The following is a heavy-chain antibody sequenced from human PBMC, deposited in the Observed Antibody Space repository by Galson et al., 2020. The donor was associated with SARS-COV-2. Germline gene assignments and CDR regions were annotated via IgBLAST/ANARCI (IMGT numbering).Heavy chain of an antibody. D-gene: IGHD4-17*01. J-gene: IGHJ5*02. CDR2: ITASGAHT. CDR3: ARDPNGDYIGAFWFDP. Sequence: GGSLRLSRAASGFTFSSYAMNWVRQAPGKGLEWVSAITASGAHTMYADSVKGRFTISRDNSQNTLFLQTDSLRAEDTAVYYCARDPNGDYIGAFWFDPRGQGTQVTVSS. CDR1: GFTFSSYA. V-gene: IGHV3-23*01.